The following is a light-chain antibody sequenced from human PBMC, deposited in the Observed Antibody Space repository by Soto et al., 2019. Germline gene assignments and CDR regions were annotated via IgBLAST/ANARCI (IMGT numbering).Light chain of an antibody. Sequence: QTVVTQEPSFSVSPGGTVTLTCGLNSGSVSTNFYPSWYQQTPGQAPRTLIYSTYTRSAGVPDRFSGSILGNKAALTITGAQAEDESHYYCLVYMGSGVSVFGGGTKLTVL. J-gene: IGLJ2*01. CDR1: SGSVSTNFY. CDR2: STY. CDR3: LVYMGSGVSV. V-gene: IGLV8-61*01.